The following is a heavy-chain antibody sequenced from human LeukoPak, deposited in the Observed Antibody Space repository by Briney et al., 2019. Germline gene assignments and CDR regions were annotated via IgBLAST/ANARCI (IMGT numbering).Heavy chain of an antibody. Sequence: GGSLRLSCAASGFTFDDYAMHWVRQAPGKGLEWVAVISYDGSNKYYADSVKGRFTISRDNSKNTLYLQMNSLRAEDTAVYYCARDGPYDYVWGSYRLLDYWGQGTLVTVSS. D-gene: IGHD3-16*02. J-gene: IGHJ4*02. CDR2: ISYDGSNK. CDR1: GFTFDDYA. V-gene: IGHV3-30-3*01. CDR3: ARDGPYDYVWGSYRLLDY.